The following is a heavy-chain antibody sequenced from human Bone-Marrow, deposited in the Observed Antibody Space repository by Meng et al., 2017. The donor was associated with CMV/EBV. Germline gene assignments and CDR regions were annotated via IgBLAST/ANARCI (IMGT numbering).Heavy chain of an antibody. CDR1: TNTLTTYG. CDR3: ARDRGYGDARWFDP. CDR2: INAHSGNT. D-gene: IGHD4-17*01. V-gene: IGHV1-18*01. J-gene: IGHJ5*02. Sequence: ASVKVSCKASTNTLTTYGISWVRQAPGQGLEWMGWINAHSGNTKYAQKVQDRVTMTTDTSTTTTYMELRSLRSEDTAVYYCARDRGYGDARWFDPWGQGTLVTVSS.